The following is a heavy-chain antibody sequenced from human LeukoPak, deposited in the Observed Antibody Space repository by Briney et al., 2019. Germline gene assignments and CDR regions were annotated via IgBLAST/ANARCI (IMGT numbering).Heavy chain of an antibody. CDR2: INHSGST. CDR1: GGSFSGYY. V-gene: IGHV4-34*01. D-gene: IGHD1-1*01. Sequence: SETLSLTCAVYGGSFSGYYWSWIRQPPGKGLEWIGEINHSGSTNYNPSLKSRVAISVDTSKNQFSLKLSSVTAADTAVYYCARPMGGATGTTGYFDYWGQGTLVTVSS. J-gene: IGHJ4*02. CDR3: ARPMGGATGTTGYFDY.